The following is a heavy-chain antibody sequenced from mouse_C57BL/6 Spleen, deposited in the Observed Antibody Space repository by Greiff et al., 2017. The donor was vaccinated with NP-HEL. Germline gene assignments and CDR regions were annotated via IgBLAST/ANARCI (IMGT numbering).Heavy chain of an antibody. CDR1: GYTFTSYG. V-gene: IGHV1-81*01. CDR3: AREGLTTVVTSDY. D-gene: IGHD1-1*01. CDR2: IYPRSGNT. J-gene: IGHJ2*01. Sequence: VQLQESGAELARPGASVKLSCKASGYTFTSYGISWVKQRTGQGLEWIGEIYPRSGNTYYNEKFKGKATLTADKSSSTAYMELRSLTSEDSAFYFFAREGLTTVVTSDYWGQGTTLTVSS.